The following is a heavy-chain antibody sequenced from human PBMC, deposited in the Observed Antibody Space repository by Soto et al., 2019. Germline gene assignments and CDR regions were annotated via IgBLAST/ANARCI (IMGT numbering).Heavy chain of an antibody. V-gene: IGHV3-21*01. Sequence: PEGSLRRSCAASGFTFSSYSMNWVRQAPGKGLEWVSSISSSSSYIYYADSVKGRFTISRDNAKNSLYLQMNSLRAEATAVYYCARETTVFSRTTGVCYYYYYGLDGWGQGSTVTVSS. CDR1: GFTFSSYS. D-gene: IGHD2-8*01. CDR2: ISSSSSYI. CDR3: ARETTVFSRTTGVCYYYYYGLDG. J-gene: IGHJ6*02.